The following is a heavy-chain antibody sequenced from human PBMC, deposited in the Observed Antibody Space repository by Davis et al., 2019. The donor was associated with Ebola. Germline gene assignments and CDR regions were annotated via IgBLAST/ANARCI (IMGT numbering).Heavy chain of an antibody. D-gene: IGHD6-19*01. J-gene: IGHJ5*02. CDR1: GYTFTSYG. Sequence: AASVKVSCKASGYTFTSYGISWVRQAPGQGLEWMGWISAYNGNTNYAQKLQGRVTITADKSTSTAYMELSSLRSDDTAVYYCARAPWQWPDHPWGQGTLVTVSS. V-gene: IGHV1-18*01. CDR3: ARAPWQWPDHP. CDR2: ISAYNGNT.